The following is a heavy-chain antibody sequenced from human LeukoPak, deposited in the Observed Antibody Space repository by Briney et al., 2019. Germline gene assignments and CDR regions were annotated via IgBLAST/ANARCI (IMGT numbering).Heavy chain of an antibody. J-gene: IGHJ4*02. CDR1: GGSFSGYY. CDR3: ARGLSRDIVVVPAANNFDY. CDR2: INHSGST. Sequence: PSETLSVTCAVYGGSFSGYYWSWIRQPPGKGLEWIGGINHSGSTNYNPSLKSRVTISVDTSKNQFSLKLSSVTAADTAVYYCARGLSRDIVVVPAANNFDYWGQGTLVTVSS. V-gene: IGHV4-34*01. D-gene: IGHD2-2*01.